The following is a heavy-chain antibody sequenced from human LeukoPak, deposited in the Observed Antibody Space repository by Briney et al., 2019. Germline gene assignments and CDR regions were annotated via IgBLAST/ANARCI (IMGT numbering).Heavy chain of an antibody. CDR1: GYSFTIYG. V-gene: IGHV1-69*06. CDR2: IIPIFGTA. Sequence: SVKVSFKASGYSFTIYGLSWVRQAPGQGLEWMGGIIPIFGTANYAQKFQGRVTITADKSTSTAYMELSSLRSEDTAVYYCARGLRLVPGFFYYMDVWGKGTTVTVSS. J-gene: IGHJ6*03. D-gene: IGHD3-9*01. CDR3: ARGLRLVPGFFYYMDV.